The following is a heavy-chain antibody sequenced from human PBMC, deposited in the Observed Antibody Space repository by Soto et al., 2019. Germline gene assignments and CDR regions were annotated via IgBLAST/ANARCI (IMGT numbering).Heavy chain of an antibody. Sequence: QVQLQESGPGLVKPSETLSLTCSVSGGSISSYYWSWLRQPPGKGLDWIGYIHFSGSTNYNPSLKSRVTISIDTSKNQFSLKLNSVTAADTAVYYCARGGAMVAARVAFDIWGQGSMVTVTS. CDR1: GGSISSYY. J-gene: IGHJ3*02. V-gene: IGHV4-59*01. CDR2: IHFSGST. D-gene: IGHD2-15*01. CDR3: ARGGAMVAARVAFDI.